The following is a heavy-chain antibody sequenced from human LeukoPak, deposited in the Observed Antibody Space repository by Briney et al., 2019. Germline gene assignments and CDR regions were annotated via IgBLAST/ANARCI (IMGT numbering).Heavy chain of an antibody. CDR1: GGSISSYY. J-gene: IGHJ6*03. CDR2: MYYSGST. D-gene: IGHD1-26*01. CDR3: ARALVFWEDYYYYMDV. V-gene: IGHV4-59*01. Sequence: SETLSLTCTVSGGSISSYYWSWIRQPPGKGLEWIGYMYYSGSTNYNPSLKSRVTISVDTSKNQFSLKLSSVTAADTAVYYCARALVFWEDYYYYMDVWGKGTTVTVSS.